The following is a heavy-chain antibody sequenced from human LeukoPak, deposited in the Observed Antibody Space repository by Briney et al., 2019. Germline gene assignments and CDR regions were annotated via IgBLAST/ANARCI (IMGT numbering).Heavy chain of an antibody. CDR1: GFTFSTYG. Sequence: GGSLRLSCTAAGFTFSTYGMHWVRQAPGKGLEWVTLISYDGSTKYYSDSVKGRFTLSRDNSKNTLYLQMNSLRSDDTAVYYCARDRNWFDPWGQGTLVTVSS. V-gene: IGHV3-30*03. J-gene: IGHJ5*02. CDR2: ISYDGSTK. CDR3: ARDRNWFDP.